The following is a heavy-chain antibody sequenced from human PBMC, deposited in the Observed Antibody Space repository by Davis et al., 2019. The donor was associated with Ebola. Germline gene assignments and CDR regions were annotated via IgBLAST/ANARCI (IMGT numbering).Heavy chain of an antibody. J-gene: IGHJ6*02. CDR2: INPSGGST. V-gene: IGHV1-46*01. Sequence: AASVKASCKASGYTFTSYYMHWVRQAPGQGLEWMGIINPSGGSTSYAQKFQGRVTMTKDTSTSTVYMELSSLRSENTAVYYCARAGATDGMDVWGQGTTVTVSS. CDR1: GYTFTSYY. D-gene: IGHD5-12*01. CDR3: ARAGATDGMDV.